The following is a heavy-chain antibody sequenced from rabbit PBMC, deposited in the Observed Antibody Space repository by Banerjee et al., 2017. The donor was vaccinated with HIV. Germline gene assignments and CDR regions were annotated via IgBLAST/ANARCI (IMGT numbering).Heavy chain of an antibody. CDR2: IYTSSGST. J-gene: IGHJ6*01. D-gene: IGHD1-1*01. Sequence: QEQLKETGGGLVKPGGTLTLTCKASGIDFSSYYYMCWVRQAPGKGLELIACIYTSSGSTWYASWVNGRFTISRSTSLNTVDLQMTSLTAADTATYFCARDRSASSSGNYADYGMDLWGPGTLVTDS. V-gene: IGHV1S43*01. CDR3: ARDRSASSSGNYADYGMDL. CDR1: GIDFSSYYY.